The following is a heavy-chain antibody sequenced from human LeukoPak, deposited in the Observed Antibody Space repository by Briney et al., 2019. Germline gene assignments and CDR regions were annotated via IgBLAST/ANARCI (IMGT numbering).Heavy chain of an antibody. V-gene: IGHV4-34*01. Sequence: SETLSLTCAVYGGSFSGYYWSWIRQPLGKGLEWIGEINHSGSTNYNPSLKSRVTISVDTSKNQFSLKLSSVTAADTAVYYCARGREYGGCTFDYWGQGTLVTVSS. CDR2: INHSGST. D-gene: IGHD5-12*01. CDR3: ARGREYGGCTFDY. CDR1: GGSFSGYY. J-gene: IGHJ4*02.